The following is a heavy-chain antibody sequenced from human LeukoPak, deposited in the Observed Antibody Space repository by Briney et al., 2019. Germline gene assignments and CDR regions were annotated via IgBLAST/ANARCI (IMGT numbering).Heavy chain of an antibody. D-gene: IGHD6-13*01. Sequence: PGGSLRLSCAASGFTVSSNYMSWVRQAPGKGLGWVSVIYSGGSTYYADSVKGRFTISRDNSKNTLYLQMNSLRAEDTAVYYCAREGVAAAGIDYWGQGTLVTVSS. CDR3: AREGVAAAGIDY. J-gene: IGHJ4*02. CDR2: IYSGGST. V-gene: IGHV3-53*01. CDR1: GFTVSSNY.